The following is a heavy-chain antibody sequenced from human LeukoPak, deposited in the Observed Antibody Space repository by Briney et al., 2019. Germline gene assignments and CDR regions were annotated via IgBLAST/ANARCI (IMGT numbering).Heavy chain of an antibody. CDR3: ASESSSWTGDPSMDV. D-gene: IGHD6-13*01. CDR2: ISAYNGNA. CDR1: GYTFTSYG. V-gene: IGHV1-18*01. J-gene: IGHJ6*02. Sequence: ASVKVSCKASGYTFTSYGISWVRQAPGQGLEWMGWISAYNGNANYAQKLQGRVTMTTDTSTSTAYMELRSLRSDDTAVYYCASESSSWTGDPSMDVWGQGTTVTVSS.